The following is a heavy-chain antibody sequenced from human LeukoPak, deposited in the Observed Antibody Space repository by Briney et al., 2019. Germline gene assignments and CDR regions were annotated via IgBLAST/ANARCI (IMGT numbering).Heavy chain of an antibody. J-gene: IGHJ4*02. V-gene: IGHV3-23*01. CDR1: GFTFRSYA. D-gene: IGHD6-6*01. CDR2: ISGTGVST. CDR3: ARQPPSYYFDY. Sequence: GGSLRLSCAASGFTFRSYAMSCVRQAPGNGLEWVSTISGTGVSTYYADSVKGRFTISRDNSKNMLYLQMSSLRAEDTAVYYCARQPPSYYFDYWGQGTLVTVSS.